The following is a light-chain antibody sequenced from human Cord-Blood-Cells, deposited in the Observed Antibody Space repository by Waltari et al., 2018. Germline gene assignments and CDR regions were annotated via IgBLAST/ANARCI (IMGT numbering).Light chain of an antibody. CDR3: SSYTSSSTWV. CDR2: DVS. CDR1: SSDIGGYNY. V-gene: IGLV2-14*03. J-gene: IGLJ3*02. Sequence: QSALTQPASVSGSPGQLITIPCTGTSSDIGGYNYVSWYQQHPGKAPKLMIYDVSNRPSGVSNRFSGSKSGNTASLTISGLQAEDEADYYCSSYTSSSTWVFGGGTKLTVL.